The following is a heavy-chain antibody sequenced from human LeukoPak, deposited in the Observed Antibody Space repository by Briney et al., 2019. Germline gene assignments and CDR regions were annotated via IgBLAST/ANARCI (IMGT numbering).Heavy chain of an antibody. D-gene: IGHD6-13*01. Sequence: GGSLRLSCAASGFTFSGYWMSWVRQAPGRGLEWVANIKQDGSEKYYVDSVKGRFTISRDNAKNSLYLQMNSLRAEDTAVYYCARDPGIAAAANHFDYWGQGTLVTVSS. CDR2: IKQDGSEK. J-gene: IGHJ4*02. CDR1: GFTFSGYW. CDR3: ARDPGIAAAANHFDY. V-gene: IGHV3-7*01.